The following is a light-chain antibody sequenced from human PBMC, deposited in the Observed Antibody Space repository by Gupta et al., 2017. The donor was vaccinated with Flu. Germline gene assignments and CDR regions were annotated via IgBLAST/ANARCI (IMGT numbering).Light chain of an antibody. CDR1: SSDLGAYNY. V-gene: IGLV2-14*01. CDR2: EVS. Sequence: QSALTQPASVSGSPGQSITISCTGTSSDLGAYNYVSWYQQHPGKPPKFIIYEVSNRPSGVSHRFSGSKSGNTASLTISGLQAEDEADYYCSSYTSGTTVVFGGGTRVTV. CDR3: SSYTSGTTVV. J-gene: IGLJ2*01.